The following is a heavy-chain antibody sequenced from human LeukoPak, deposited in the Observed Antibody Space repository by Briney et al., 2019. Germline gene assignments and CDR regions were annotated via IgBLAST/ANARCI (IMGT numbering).Heavy chain of an antibody. V-gene: IGHV3-48*01. CDR2: ISSSSSTI. D-gene: IGHD3-22*01. CDR3: ARDIYYDSRGYYGSVY. J-gene: IGHJ4*02. CDR1: GFTFSSYS. Sequence: GESLSLSCAVSGFTFSSYSMNWVRQAPGEGLEWGSYISSSSSTIYYADSVKGRFTISRDNAKNSLYLQMNSLRAEDTAVYYCARDIYYDSRGYYGSVYWGQGTLVTVSS.